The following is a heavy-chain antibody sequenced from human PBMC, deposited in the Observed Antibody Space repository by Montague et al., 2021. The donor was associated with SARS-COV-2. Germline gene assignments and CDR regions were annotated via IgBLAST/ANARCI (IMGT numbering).Heavy chain of an antibody. D-gene: IGHD6-13*01. CDR1: GFTFSDYY. CDR3: ARVSSNWSDAFDV. J-gene: IGHJ3*01. CDR2: ISSDGTTI. V-gene: IGHV3-11*01. Sequence: SLRLSCAASGFTFSDYYMSWFRQAPGKGLEWLSYISSDGTTIFYADSVKGRLTISRDNAENSLYLQVNSLRGEDTAVYYCARVSSNWSDAFDVWGQGTMVTVSS.